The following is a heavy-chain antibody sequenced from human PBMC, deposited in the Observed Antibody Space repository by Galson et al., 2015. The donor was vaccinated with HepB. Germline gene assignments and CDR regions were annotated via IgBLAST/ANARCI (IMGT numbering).Heavy chain of an antibody. CDR3: ARDRAAMVPYGMDV. V-gene: IGHV3-30-3*01. D-gene: IGHD5-18*01. CDR2: ISYDGSNK. Sequence: SLRLSCAASGFTFSSYAMHWVRQAPGKGLEWVAVISYDGSNKYYADSVKGRFTISRDNSKNTLYLQMNSLRAEDTAVYYCARDRAAMVPYGMDVWGQGTTVTVSS. J-gene: IGHJ6*02. CDR1: GFTFSSYA.